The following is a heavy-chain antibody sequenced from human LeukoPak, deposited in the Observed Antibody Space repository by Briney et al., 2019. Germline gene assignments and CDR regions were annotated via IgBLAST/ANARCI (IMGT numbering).Heavy chain of an antibody. J-gene: IGHJ5*02. CDR2: IYYSGST. V-gene: IGHV4-59*01. Sequence: PSETLSLTCTVSYGSIRRYYWTWIRQPPGKGLEWIGYIYYSGSTNYNPSLQSRVAISVDTSKNQFSLNLSSVTAADTAVYFCTRISGDEKYFDLWGQGALVTVSS. D-gene: IGHD3-10*01. CDR1: YGSIRRYY. CDR3: TRISGDEKYFDL.